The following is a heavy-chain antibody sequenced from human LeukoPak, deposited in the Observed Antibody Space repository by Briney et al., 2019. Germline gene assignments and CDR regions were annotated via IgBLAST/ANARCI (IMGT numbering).Heavy chain of an antibody. J-gene: IGHJ3*02. D-gene: IGHD1-20*01. CDR3: ARATNNWNVRSAFDI. Sequence: GGSLRLSCAASGITFSSYSMNWVRQAPGKGLEWVSSISSSSSYIYYADSVKGRFTISRDNAKNSLYLQMNSLRAEDTAVYYCARATNNWNVRSAFDIWGQGTMVTVSS. V-gene: IGHV3-21*01. CDR2: ISSSSSYI. CDR1: GITFSSYS.